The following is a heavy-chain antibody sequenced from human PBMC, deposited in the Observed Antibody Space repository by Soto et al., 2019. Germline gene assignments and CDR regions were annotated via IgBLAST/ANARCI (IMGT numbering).Heavy chain of an antibody. V-gene: IGHV3-15*01. CDR2: IKSKTDGGTT. J-gene: IGHJ4*02. D-gene: IGHD3-22*01. CDR1: GFTFSNAW. Sequence: PGGSLRLSCAASGFTFSNAWMSWVRQAPGKGLEWVGRIKSKTDGGTTDYAAPVKGRFTISRDDSKNTLYLQMNSLKTEDTAVYYCTTGIIPSSGYYYFYLQADYWGQGTLVTVS. CDR3: TTGIIPSSGYYYFYLQADY.